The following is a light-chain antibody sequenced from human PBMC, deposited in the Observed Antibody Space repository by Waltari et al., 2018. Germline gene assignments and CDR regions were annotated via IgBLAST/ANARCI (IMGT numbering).Light chain of an antibody. Sequence: IVMTQSPATLSVSPGERATLSCRASQSISTNFAWFQEKPGQAPRLLIYGASPRATGVPARFSGSGSGTYFTLVISSLRSEDFAVYYCQHYDKWLRYSFGQGTKVEIK. V-gene: IGKV3-15*01. J-gene: IGKJ2*01. CDR1: QSISTN. CDR3: QHYDKWLRYS. CDR2: GAS.